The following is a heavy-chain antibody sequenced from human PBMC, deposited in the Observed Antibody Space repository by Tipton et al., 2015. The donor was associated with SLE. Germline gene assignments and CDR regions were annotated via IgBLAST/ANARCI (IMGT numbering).Heavy chain of an antibody. CDR3: ARGGTYYYFDY. CDR1: GGSFSGYY. D-gene: IGHD1-26*01. J-gene: IGHJ4*02. V-gene: IGHV4-34*01. Sequence: TLSLTCAVFGGSFSGYYWNWVRQSPGKGLEWIGEINHSGSTNYNPSLKSRVTISLDTSKNQFSLRLSSVTAADTAVYYCARGGTYYYFDYWGQGVLVTVSS. CDR2: INHSGST.